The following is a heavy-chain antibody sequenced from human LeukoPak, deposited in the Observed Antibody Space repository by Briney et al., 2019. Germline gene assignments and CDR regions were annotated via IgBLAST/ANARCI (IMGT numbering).Heavy chain of an antibody. CDR2: ISSSSSYT. CDR3: ARRIAVAGNNWFDP. Sequence: PGGPLRLSCAASGFTFSDYYMSWIRQAPGKGLEWVSYISSSSSYTNYADSVKGRFTISRDNAKNSLYLQMNSLRAEDTAVYYCARRIAVAGNNWFDPWGQGTLVTVSS. V-gene: IGHV3-11*06. CDR1: GFTFSDYY. D-gene: IGHD6-19*01. J-gene: IGHJ5*02.